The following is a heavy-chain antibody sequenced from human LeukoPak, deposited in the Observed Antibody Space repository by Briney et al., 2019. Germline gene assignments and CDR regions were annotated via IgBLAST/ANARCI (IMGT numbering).Heavy chain of an antibody. CDR2: IYPGDSDT. Sequence: GESLKISCKGSGYSFTNYWIGWVRQMPGKGLEWMGIIYPGDSDTRYSPSFQGQVTISADKSINTAYLQWSSLKASDTAMYYCARVYYYDSSGFDYWGQGTLVTVSS. CDR1: GYSFTNYW. CDR3: ARVYYYDSSGFDY. D-gene: IGHD3-22*01. J-gene: IGHJ4*02. V-gene: IGHV5-51*01.